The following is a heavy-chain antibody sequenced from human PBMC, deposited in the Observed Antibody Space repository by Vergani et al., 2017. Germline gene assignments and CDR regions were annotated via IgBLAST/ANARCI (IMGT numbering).Heavy chain of an antibody. V-gene: IGHV3-23*01. J-gene: IGHJ5*02. D-gene: IGHD1-1*01. CDR3: AKGPIETYNWNQEGASWFDP. CDR2: ISGSGGST. Sequence: DVHLTESGGGFFQPGGSLRLSCSASGFTFSSYAMSWVRQAQGKGLEWVSAISGSGGSTYYADSVKGRFTISRNNSKNTLYLQMNSLRAEDTAVYYCAKGPIETYNWNQEGASWFDPWGRGTLVTVSS. CDR1: GFTFSSYA.